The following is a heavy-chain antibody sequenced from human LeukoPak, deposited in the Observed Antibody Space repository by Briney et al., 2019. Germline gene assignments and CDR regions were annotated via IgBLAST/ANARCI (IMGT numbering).Heavy chain of an antibody. J-gene: IGHJ4*02. CDR1: GFTFSSYS. Sequence: GGSLRLSCAASGFTFSSYSMNWVRQAPGKGLEWVSSISSSSSYIYYADSVKGRFTISRDNAKNSLYLQMNSLTAEDTALYYCARDPSSSGWSHFDYWGQGTLVTVSS. CDR2: ISSSSSYI. D-gene: IGHD6-19*01. CDR3: ARDPSSSGWSHFDY. V-gene: IGHV3-21*01.